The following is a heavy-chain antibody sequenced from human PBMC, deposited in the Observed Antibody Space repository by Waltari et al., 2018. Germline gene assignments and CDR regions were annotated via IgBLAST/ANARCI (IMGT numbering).Heavy chain of an antibody. V-gene: IGHV3-48*01. J-gene: IGHJ6*02. CDR2: ISSSSSTI. Sequence: EVQLVESGGGLVQPGGSLRLSCAASGFTFSSYSMNWVRQAPGKGLEWVSYISSSSSTIYYADSVKGRFTISRDNAKNSLYLQMNSLRAEDTAVYYCARDLVSYDSSGYYLRGGNYYGMDVWGQGTTVTVSS. D-gene: IGHD3-22*01. CDR3: ARDLVSYDSSGYYLRGGNYYGMDV. CDR1: GFTFSSYS.